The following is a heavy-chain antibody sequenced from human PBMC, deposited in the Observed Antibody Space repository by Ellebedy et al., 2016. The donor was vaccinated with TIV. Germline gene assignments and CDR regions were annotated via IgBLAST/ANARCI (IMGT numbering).Heavy chain of an antibody. J-gene: IGHJ4*02. D-gene: IGHD6-13*01. CDR1: GGSFSGYY. CDR2: INHSGST. Sequence: SETLSLTCAVYGGSFSGYYWSWIRQPPGKGLEWIGEINHSGSTNYNPSLKSRVTISVDTSKNQFSLKLSSVTAADTAVYYCARKQQLVRDWGQGTLVTVSS. CDR3: ARKQQLVRD. V-gene: IGHV4-34*01.